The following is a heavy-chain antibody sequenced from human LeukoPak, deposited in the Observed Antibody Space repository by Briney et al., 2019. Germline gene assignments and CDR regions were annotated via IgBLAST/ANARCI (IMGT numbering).Heavy chain of an antibody. CDR3: ARDNDYGVDY. J-gene: IGHJ4*02. CDR1: GFTYSGYT. CDR2: ISSSSSYR. V-gene: IGHV3-21*01. D-gene: IGHD4-17*01. Sequence: GGSLRLSCAASGFTYSGYTLNWVRQVPGKGLEWVSYISSSSSYRYYADSVKGRFTISRDNAKNSLYLQMDSLRAEDTAVYYCARDNDYGVDYWGQGTLVTVSS.